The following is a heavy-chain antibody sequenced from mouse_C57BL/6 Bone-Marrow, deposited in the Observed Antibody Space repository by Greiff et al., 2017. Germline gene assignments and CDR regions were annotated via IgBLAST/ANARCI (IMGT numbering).Heavy chain of an antibody. V-gene: IGHV1-59*01. CDR3: ASWVYYDYDGYAMDY. CDR2: IDPSDSYT. Sequence: QVQLQQPGAELVRPGTSVKLSCTASGYTFTSYWMHWVKQRPGQGLEWIGVIDPSDSYTNYNQKFKGKATLTVDTSSSTAYMQLSSLTSEDSAVYYCASWVYYDYDGYAMDYWGQGTSVTVSS. J-gene: IGHJ4*01. CDR1: GYTFTSYW. D-gene: IGHD2-4*01.